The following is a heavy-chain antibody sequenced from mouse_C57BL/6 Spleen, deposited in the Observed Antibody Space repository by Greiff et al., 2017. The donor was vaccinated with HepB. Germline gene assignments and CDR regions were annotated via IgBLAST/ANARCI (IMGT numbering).Heavy chain of an antibody. CDR2: ISSGGDYI. V-gene: IGHV5-9-1*02. CDR1: GFTFSSYA. J-gene: IGHJ4*01. D-gene: IGHD2-12*01. CDR3: TMKGYYNAMDY. Sequence: EVQQVESGEGLVKPGGSLKLSCAASGFTFSSYAMSWVRQTPEKRLEWVAYISSGGDYIYYADTVKGRFTIYRDNDRNTLYLQMSSPKSEDTDMYYCTMKGYYNAMDYWGQGTSVTVSS.